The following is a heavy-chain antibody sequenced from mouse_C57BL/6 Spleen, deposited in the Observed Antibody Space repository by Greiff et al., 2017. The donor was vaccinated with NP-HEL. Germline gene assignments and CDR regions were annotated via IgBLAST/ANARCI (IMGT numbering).Heavy chain of an antibody. D-gene: IGHD3-2*02. CDR1: GYTFTSYW. CDR3: ARSGGQLRPSMDY. Sequence: QVQLQQPGAELVMPGASVKLSCKASGYTFTSYWMHWVKQRPGQGLEWIGEIDPSDSYTNYNQKFKGKSTLTVDKSSSTAYMQLSSLTSEDSAVYYCARSGGQLRPSMDYWGQGTSVTVSS. J-gene: IGHJ4*01. V-gene: IGHV1-69*01. CDR2: IDPSDSYT.